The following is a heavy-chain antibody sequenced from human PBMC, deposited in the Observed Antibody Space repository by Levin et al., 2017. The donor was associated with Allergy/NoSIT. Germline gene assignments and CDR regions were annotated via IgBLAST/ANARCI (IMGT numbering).Heavy chain of an antibody. CDR2: INHSGST. CDR3: ARRMVRRFGELRNYFDY. J-gene: IGHJ4*02. D-gene: IGHD3-10*01. V-gene: IGHV4-34*01. Sequence: KSSETLSLTCAVYGGSFSGYYWSWIRQPPGKGLEWIGEINHSGSTNYNPSLKSRVTISVDTSKNQFSLKLSSVTAADTAVYYGARRMVRRFGELRNYFDYWGQGTLVTVSS. CDR1: GGSFSGYY.